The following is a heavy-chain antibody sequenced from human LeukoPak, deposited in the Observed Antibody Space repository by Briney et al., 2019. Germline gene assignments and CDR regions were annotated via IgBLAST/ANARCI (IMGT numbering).Heavy chain of an antibody. CDR1: GGTFSSYA. Sequence: GASVKVSCKASGGTFSSYAISWVRQAPGQGLEWMGGIIPIFGTANYAQKFQGRVTITADESTSTAYMELSSLRSEDTAVYYCATSLIYSGYDLAWFDPWGQGTLVTVSS. CDR3: ATSLIYSGYDLAWFDP. CDR2: IIPIFGTA. J-gene: IGHJ5*02. V-gene: IGHV1-69*13. D-gene: IGHD5-12*01.